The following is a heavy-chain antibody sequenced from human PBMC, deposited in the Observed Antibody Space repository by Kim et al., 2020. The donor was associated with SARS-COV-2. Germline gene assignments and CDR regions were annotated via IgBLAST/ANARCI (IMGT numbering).Heavy chain of an antibody. CDR3: ARDADIVVVVAATRNWFDP. J-gene: IGHJ5*02. D-gene: IGHD2-15*01. V-gene: IGHV7-4-1*02. CDR2: INTNTGNP. Sequence: ASVKVSCKASGYTFTSYAMNWVRQAPGQGLEWMGWINTNTGNPTYAQGFTGRSVFSLDTSVSTAYLQISSLKAEDTAVYYCARDADIVVVVAATRNWFDPWGQGTLVTVSS. CDR1: GYTFTSYA.